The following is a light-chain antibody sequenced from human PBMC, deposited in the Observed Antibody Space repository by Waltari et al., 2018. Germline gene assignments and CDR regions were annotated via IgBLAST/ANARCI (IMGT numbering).Light chain of an antibody. V-gene: IGKV2-28*01. CDR3: MQSLQTPFS. CDR1: QSLLNSDGYTH. J-gene: IGKJ2*03. Sequence: DLVVTQTPLSLPVTPGEPASIPCRSSQSLLNSDGYTHLHWFLQKPGQSPHLLIYLGFNRASGVPDRFSGSGSGTHFTLTVSRVEAEDVGVYYCMQSLQTPFSFGQGTKVEMK. CDR2: LGF.